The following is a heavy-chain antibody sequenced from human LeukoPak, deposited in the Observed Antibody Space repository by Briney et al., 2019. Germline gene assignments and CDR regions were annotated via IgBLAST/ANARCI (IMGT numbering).Heavy chain of an antibody. Sequence: GGSLRLSCAASGFSFSSYEMNWVRQAPGKGREWVSYISSSGRTIYYADSVKGRFTISRDNAKNSLYLQMNSLRAEDTAVYYCARAGADYFDYWGQGTLVTVSS. CDR1: GFSFSSYE. J-gene: IGHJ4*02. CDR3: ARAGADYFDY. D-gene: IGHD4/OR15-4a*01. V-gene: IGHV3-48*03. CDR2: ISSSGRTI.